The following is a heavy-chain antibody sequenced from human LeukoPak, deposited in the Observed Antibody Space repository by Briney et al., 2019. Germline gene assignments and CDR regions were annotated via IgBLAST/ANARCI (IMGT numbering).Heavy chain of an antibody. J-gene: IGHJ4*02. D-gene: IGHD1-1*01. Sequence: AGGSLRLSCAASGFTFRSYCMSWARQAPGKGLEWVANIKQDESEKYYVDSVKGRFTISRDNAKKSLYLQLNSLRVEDTPKYYCDNEGLPDFWGQGTLVTVPS. CDR1: GFTFRSYC. V-gene: IGHV3-7*01. CDR3: DNEGLPDF. CDR2: IKQDESEK.